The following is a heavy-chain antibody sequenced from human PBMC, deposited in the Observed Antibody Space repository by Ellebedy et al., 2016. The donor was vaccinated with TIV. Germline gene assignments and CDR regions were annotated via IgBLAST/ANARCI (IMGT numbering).Heavy chain of an antibody. V-gene: IGHV4-39*01. D-gene: IGHD6-13*01. Sequence: SETLSLXCTVSGGSISSSNHYCGCIRHPPGKALEWIASIFHSGTTYYNPSLKSRLTISVDTSKNQFSLNLRSVTAADTAVFYCARQPLFLPRIAAGYYMDVWGKGTTVTVSS. CDR1: GGSISSSNHY. CDR2: IFHSGTT. CDR3: ARQPLFLPRIAAGYYMDV. J-gene: IGHJ6*03.